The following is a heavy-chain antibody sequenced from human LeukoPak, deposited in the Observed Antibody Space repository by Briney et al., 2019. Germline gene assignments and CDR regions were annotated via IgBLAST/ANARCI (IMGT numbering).Heavy chain of an antibody. Sequence: SETLSLTCTVSGDSINNYYWSWIRQPPGKGLEWIGYIYYSGTTNYNPSLKSRVTISVDTSKNQFSLNLSSVTAADTAVYYCARGLSRGFDNWGQGTLVTVSS. V-gene: IGHV4-59*08. CDR1: GDSINNYY. J-gene: IGHJ4*02. CDR3: ARGLSRGFDN. CDR2: IYYSGTT.